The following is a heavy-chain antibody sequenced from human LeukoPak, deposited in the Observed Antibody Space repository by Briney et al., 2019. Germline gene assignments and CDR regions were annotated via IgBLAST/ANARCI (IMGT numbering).Heavy chain of an antibody. Sequence: GASVKVSCKASGYTFTSYYMHWVRQAPGQGLEWMGIINPSGGSTSYAQKFQGRVTMTRDTSTSTVYMGLSSLRSEDTAVYYCARDYYDSSGFPLRGPVDYWGQGTLVTVSS. D-gene: IGHD3-22*01. CDR1: GYTFTSYY. V-gene: IGHV1-46*01. CDR3: ARDYYDSSGFPLRGPVDY. J-gene: IGHJ4*02. CDR2: INPSGGST.